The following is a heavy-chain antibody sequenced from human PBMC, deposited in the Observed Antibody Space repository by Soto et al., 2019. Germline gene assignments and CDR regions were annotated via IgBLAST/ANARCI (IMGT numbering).Heavy chain of an antibody. V-gene: IGHV4-39*01. Sequence: QLQLQESGPGLVKPSETLSLTCNVSGVSISDTSYYWGWIRQPPGKGLEWIGSVYFNGKTFYNPSLKSRLTISVDRSKNQISLRLTSVTAADTAVYYCARQASYCGQGTLVAVSS. CDR1: GVSISDTSYY. J-gene: IGHJ4*02. CDR2: VYFNGKT. CDR3: ARQASY.